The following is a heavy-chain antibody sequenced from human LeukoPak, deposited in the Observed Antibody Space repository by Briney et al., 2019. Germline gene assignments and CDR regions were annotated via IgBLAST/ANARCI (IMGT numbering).Heavy chain of an antibody. J-gene: IGHJ4*02. D-gene: IGHD3-9*01. CDR2: INHSGST. Sequence: PSETLSLTCAVYGGSFSGYYRSWIRQPPGKGLEWIGEINHSGSTNYNPSLKSRVTISVDTSKNQFSLKLSSVTAADTAVYYCARGRNVLRYFDWLSFFDYWGQGTLVTVSS. CDR1: GGSFSGYY. CDR3: ARGRNVLRYFDWLSFFDY. V-gene: IGHV4-34*01.